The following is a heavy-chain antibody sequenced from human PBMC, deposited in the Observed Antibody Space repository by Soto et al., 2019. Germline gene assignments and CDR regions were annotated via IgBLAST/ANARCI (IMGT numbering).Heavy chain of an antibody. Sequence: SGGSLRLSCSASGFTFSSYAMHWVRQAPGKGLEYVSAISSNGGSTYYADSVKGRFTISRDNSKNTLYLQMSSLRAEDTAVYYCVKSHFDWLLSSWFDPWGQGTLVTVSS. V-gene: IGHV3-64D*08. CDR1: GFTFSSYA. CDR3: VKSHFDWLLSSWFDP. CDR2: ISSNGGST. J-gene: IGHJ5*02. D-gene: IGHD3-9*01.